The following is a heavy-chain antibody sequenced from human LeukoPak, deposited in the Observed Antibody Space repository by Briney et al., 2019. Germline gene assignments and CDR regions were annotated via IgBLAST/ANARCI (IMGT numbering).Heavy chain of an antibody. Sequence: PGGSLRLSCAASGFTFSSYSMNWVRQAPGKGLEWVSSISTSSTYIYYADSVKGRFTISRDNAKNSLYLQMNGLRAEDTAVYYCARDPQVGGYFDWFPGWFDPWGQGTLVTVSS. J-gene: IGHJ5*02. CDR2: ISTSSTYI. CDR3: ARDPQVGGYFDWFPGWFDP. D-gene: IGHD3-9*01. CDR1: GFTFSSYS. V-gene: IGHV3-21*01.